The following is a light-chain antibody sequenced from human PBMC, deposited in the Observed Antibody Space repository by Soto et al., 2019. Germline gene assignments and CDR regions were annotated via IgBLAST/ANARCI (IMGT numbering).Light chain of an antibody. V-gene: IGKV1-39*01. CDR2: ASN. J-gene: IGKJ5*01. Sequence: DIQMTQSPSSLSASVGDRVTITCRASQTITGSLNWYQQRPGKAPNLLIYASNSLQSGVPPRFSGSGSGKIFTLTISSLQPEDFETYYCKQTYSIPITFGQGTRLDIK. CDR1: QTITGS. CDR3: KQTYSIPIT.